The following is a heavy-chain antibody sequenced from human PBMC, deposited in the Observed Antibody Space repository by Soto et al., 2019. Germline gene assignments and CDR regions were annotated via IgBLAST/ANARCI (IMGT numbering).Heavy chain of an antibody. CDR1: GYTFTSYG. CDR2: ISAYNGNT. D-gene: IGHD1-26*01. J-gene: IGHJ6*02. Sequence: ASVKVSCKASGYTFTSYGISWVRQAPGQGLERMGWISAYNGNTNYAQKLQGRVTMTTDTSTSTAYMELRSLRSDDTAVYYCARDRGRDYYYYYGMDVWGQGTTVTVSS. V-gene: IGHV1-18*04. CDR3: ARDRGRDYYYYYGMDV.